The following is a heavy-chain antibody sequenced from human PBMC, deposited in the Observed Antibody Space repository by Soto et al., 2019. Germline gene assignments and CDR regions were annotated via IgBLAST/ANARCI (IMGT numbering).Heavy chain of an antibody. CDR3: AKGFSNWTEGRTYNWFDP. D-gene: IGHD1-1*01. J-gene: IGHJ5*02. V-gene: IGHV3-23*01. Sequence: EVQLLESGGGLVQPGGSLRLSCAASGFTFSSYAMSWVRQAPGKGLEWVSAISGSGGSTYYADSVKGRFTISRDNSKNTLYLQMNSLRAEDTAVYYCAKGFSNWTEGRTYNWFDPWGQGTLVTVSS. CDR1: GFTFSSYA. CDR2: ISGSGGST.